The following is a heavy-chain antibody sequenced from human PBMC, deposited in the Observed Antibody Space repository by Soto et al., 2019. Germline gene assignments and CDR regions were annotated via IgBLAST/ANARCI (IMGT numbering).Heavy chain of an antibody. CDR2: INAGNGNT. V-gene: IGHV1-3*01. D-gene: IGHD2-21*02. CDR3: ARSIVVLTAADY. Sequence: QVQLVQSGDEVKKPGASVKVSCKASGYTFTSYAMHWVRQAPGQRLEWMGWINAGNGNTKYSKKFQGRVTITRDTSASTAYMELGSLRSEDTAVYYCARSIVVLTAADYWGQGTLVTVSS. CDR1: GYTFTSYA. J-gene: IGHJ4*02.